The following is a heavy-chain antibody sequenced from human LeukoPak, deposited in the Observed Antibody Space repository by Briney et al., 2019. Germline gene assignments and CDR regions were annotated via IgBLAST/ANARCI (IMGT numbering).Heavy chain of an antibody. CDR3: ARGWQLVDY. Sequence: GGSLRLSCAASGFTFSTSNMNWVRQAPGKGLEWVSYIGSDSTIHYADSVKGRFTISRDNAKNSLSLQMNSLTVEDTAVYYCARGWQLVDYWGQGTLVTVSS. J-gene: IGHJ4*02. CDR2: IGSDSTI. D-gene: IGHD6-13*01. CDR1: GFTFSTSN. V-gene: IGHV3-48*01.